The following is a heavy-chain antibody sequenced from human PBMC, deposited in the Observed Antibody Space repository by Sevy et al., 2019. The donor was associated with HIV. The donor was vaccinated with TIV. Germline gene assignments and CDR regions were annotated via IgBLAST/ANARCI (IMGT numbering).Heavy chain of an antibody. CDR2: IWYDGSNK. J-gene: IGHJ4*02. CDR1: GFTFSSYG. CDR3: ARSNGDFYFDY. V-gene: IGHV3-33*01. D-gene: IGHD4-17*01. Sequence: GGSLRLSCAASGFTFSSYGMHWVRQAPGKGLEWVAVIWYDGSNKYYADSVKGRFTISRDNSKNTLYLQMNSLRAEDTAVYYCARSNGDFYFDYWGQGTLVTVSS.